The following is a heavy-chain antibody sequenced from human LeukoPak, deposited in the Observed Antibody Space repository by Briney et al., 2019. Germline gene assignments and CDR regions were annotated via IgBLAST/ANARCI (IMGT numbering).Heavy chain of an antibody. Sequence: GESLKISCKGSGYSFTSYWIGWVRQMPGKGLEWMGIIFPGDPDSRYSPSFQGQVTISVDKSISTAYLQWNSLKASDTAIYYCARFRDDFPDYWGQGTLIIVSS. J-gene: IGHJ4*02. CDR1: GYSFTSYW. CDR3: ARFRDDFPDY. V-gene: IGHV5-51*01. D-gene: IGHD5-24*01. CDR2: IFPGDPDS.